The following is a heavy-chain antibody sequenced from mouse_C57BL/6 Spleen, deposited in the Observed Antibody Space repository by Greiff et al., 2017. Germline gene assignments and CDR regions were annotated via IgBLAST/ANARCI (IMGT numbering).Heavy chain of an antibody. D-gene: IGHD2-3*01. CDR3: TRGGLGLLPSWFAY. J-gene: IGHJ3*01. CDR1: GYTFTDYE. V-gene: IGHV1-15*01. CDR2: IDPETGGT. Sequence: VQLQQSGAELVRPGASVTLSCKASGYTFTDYEMHWVKQTPVHGLEWIGAIDPETGGTAYNQKFKGKAILTADKSSSTAYMELRSLTSEDSAVYYCTRGGLGLLPSWFAYWGQGTLVTVSA.